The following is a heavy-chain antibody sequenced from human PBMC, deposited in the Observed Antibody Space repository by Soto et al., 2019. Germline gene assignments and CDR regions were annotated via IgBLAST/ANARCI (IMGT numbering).Heavy chain of an antibody. CDR2: ISSARSIK. CDR3: ARDGCGGDGPHNGFDP. D-gene: IGHD2-21*02. Sequence: EVQLVESGGALVQPGGSLRLSCAASGFSFSTYGMNWLRQAPGKGLEWVAYISSARSIKWYADSVTGRFTISRDNAKNSLYLQRNRLRAEDTAIYYCARDGCGGDGPHNGFDPWGQGTLVTVSS. CDR1: GFSFSTYG. V-gene: IGHV3-48*01. J-gene: IGHJ5*02.